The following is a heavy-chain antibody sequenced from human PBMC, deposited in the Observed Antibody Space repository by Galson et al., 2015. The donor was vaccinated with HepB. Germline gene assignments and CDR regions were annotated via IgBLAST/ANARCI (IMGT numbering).Heavy chain of an antibody. V-gene: IGHV3-64D*06. J-gene: IGHJ3*02. CDR3: VKDMGGNDPDAFDI. D-gene: IGHD4-23*01. Sequence: SLRLSCAASGFTFSSYAMHWVRQAPGKGLEYVSAISSNGGSTYYADSVKGRFTISRDNSKNTLYLQMSSLRAEDTAVYYCVKDMGGNDPDAFDIWGQGTMVTVSS. CDR1: GFTFSSYA. CDR2: ISSNGGST.